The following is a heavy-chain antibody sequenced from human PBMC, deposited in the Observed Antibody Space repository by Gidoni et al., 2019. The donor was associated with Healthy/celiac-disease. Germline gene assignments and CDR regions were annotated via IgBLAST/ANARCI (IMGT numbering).Heavy chain of an antibody. CDR3: AKAAAGREVDDY. Sequence: EVQLLESGGGLVQPGGSLSLSCAAAGFTFSSYAMSWGRQAPGKGLEWVSAISGSGGSTYYADSVKVRFTISRDNSKNTLYLQMNSLRAEDTAVYYCAKAAAGREVDDYWGQGTLVTVSS. CDR1: GFTFSSYA. V-gene: IGHV3-23*01. J-gene: IGHJ4*02. D-gene: IGHD6-13*01. CDR2: ISGSGGST.